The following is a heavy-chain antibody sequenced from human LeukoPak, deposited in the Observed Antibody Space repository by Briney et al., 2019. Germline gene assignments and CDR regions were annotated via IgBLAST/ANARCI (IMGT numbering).Heavy chain of an antibody. CDR3: ARVGVQLYSSGARYFDY. Sequence: PSETLSLTCTVSGGSISNYYWSWIRQPPGKGLEWIGYIYYSGSTNYNPSLKSRVTISVDTSKNQFSLKLSSVTAADTAVYYCARVGVQLYSSGARYFDYWGQGTLVTVSS. CDR2: IYYSGST. D-gene: IGHD6-19*01. V-gene: IGHV4-59*01. CDR1: GGSISNYY. J-gene: IGHJ4*02.